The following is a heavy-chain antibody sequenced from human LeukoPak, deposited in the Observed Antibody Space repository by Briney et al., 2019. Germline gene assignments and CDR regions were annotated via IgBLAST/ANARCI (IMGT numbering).Heavy chain of an antibody. D-gene: IGHD2/OR15-2a*01. CDR2: IYHSGST. Sequence: NPSETLSLTCTVSGYSISSGYYWGWIRQPPGKGLEWIGSIYHSGSTYYNPSLKSRVTIPVDTSKNQFSLKLSSVTAADTAVYYCASFRRSSTDWGQGTLVTVSS. CDR3: ASFRRSSTD. J-gene: IGHJ4*02. CDR1: GYSISSGYY. V-gene: IGHV4-38-2*02.